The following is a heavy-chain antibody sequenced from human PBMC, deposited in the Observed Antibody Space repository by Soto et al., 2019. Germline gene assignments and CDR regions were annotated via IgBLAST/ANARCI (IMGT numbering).Heavy chain of an antibody. Sequence: EVQLVESGGGLVKPGGSLRLSCVASGFTFSGYSINWVRQAPGKGLEWVSYISGPSIYIYYADSVKARFTISRDNVQSAAHRQMNSLRGEDTGSYYCARGFINGFNVRGQGTTV. J-gene: IGHJ6*02. CDR2: ISGPSIYI. CDR1: GFTFSGYS. V-gene: IGHV3-21*01. D-gene: IGHD1-20*01. CDR3: ARGFINGFNV.